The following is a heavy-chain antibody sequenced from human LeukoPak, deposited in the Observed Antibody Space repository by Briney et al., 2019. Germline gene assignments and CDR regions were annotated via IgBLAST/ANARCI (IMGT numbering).Heavy chain of an antibody. V-gene: IGHV3-23*01. CDR3: ANWGGTQTIGDIWYGPLDY. CDR1: RFTLSKYI. J-gene: IGHJ4*02. D-gene: IGHD3-16*01. Sequence: PGGSLRLSCVASRFTLSKYIMTWVRQGPGKGLEWVASIRAGGDVTFYADSVKGRFIPSRDNSRNTVYLEMNSLRVDDTGVYFCANWGGTQTIGDIWYGPLDYWGQGTQVTVSS. CDR2: IRAGGDVT.